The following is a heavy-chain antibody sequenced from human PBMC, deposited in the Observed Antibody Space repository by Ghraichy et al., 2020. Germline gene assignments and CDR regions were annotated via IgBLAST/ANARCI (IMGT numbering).Heavy chain of an antibody. V-gene: IGHV4-59*01. CDR1: GGSISSYY. CDR3: ATSSFEQHLPPHDAFYI. Sequence: SETLSLTCTVSGGSISSYYWSWIRQPPGKGLEWLGYIYYSGSTNYNPSLKSRVTISVDTSKNQFSLKLSSVTAADTAVYYCATSSFEQHLPPHDAFYIWGQGTKVTVSS. J-gene: IGHJ3*02. D-gene: IGHD6-13*01. CDR2: IYYSGST.